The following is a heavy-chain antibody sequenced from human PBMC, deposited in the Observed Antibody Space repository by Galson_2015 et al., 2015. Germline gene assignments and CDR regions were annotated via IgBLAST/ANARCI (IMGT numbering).Heavy chain of an antibody. CDR3: AKGVAHENYYYYGMDV. V-gene: IGHV3-23*01. Sequence: SLRLSCAASGFTFSSYAMSWVRQAPGKGLEWVSAISGSGGSTYYADSVKGRFTISRDNSKNTLYLQMNSLRAEDTAVYYCAKGVAHENYYYYGMDVWGQGTTVTVSS. CDR1: GFTFSSYA. J-gene: IGHJ6*02. CDR2: ISGSGGST. D-gene: IGHD3-3*01.